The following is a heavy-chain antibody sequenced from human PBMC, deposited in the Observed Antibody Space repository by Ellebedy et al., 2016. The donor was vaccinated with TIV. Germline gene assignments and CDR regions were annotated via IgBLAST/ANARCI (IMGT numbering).Heavy chain of an antibody. CDR2: IYYSGST. Sequence: SETLSLTCTVSGGSISSYNWSWIWKRPRTGLEWKGFIYYSGSTNYNPSLKSRVTISVDTSKNQFSLKLSSVTVADTAVYYCARGPVLLYSSLWGQGTLVTVSS. V-gene: IGHV4-59*01. CDR3: ARGPVLLYSSL. D-gene: IGHD6-13*01. CDR1: GGSISSYN. J-gene: IGHJ4*02.